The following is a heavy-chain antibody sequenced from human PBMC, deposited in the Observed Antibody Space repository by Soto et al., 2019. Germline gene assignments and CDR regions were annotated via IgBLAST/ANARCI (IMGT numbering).Heavy chain of an antibody. CDR1: GFTFSSYW. D-gene: IGHD3-10*01. Sequence: EVQLVESGGGLVQPGGSPRLSCAASGFTFSSYWMHWVRQAPGKGLVWVSRIKSEGGSISYADSVRGRFTISRDNAKNALYLQMNSLRAEDTAVYYCARDPTGGRPDTWGQGTMVTVSS. CDR2: IKSEGGSI. J-gene: IGHJ3*02. CDR3: ARDPTGGRPDT. V-gene: IGHV3-74*01.